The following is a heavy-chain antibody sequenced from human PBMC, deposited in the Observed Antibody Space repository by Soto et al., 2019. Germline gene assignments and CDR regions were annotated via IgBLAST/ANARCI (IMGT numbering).Heavy chain of an antibody. CDR1: GFTFSSYA. D-gene: IGHD3-10*01. Sequence: EVQLLESGGGLVQPGGSLRLSCAASGFTFSSYAMSWVRQAPGKGLEWVSAISGSGGSTYYADSVKGRFTISRDNSKNTLYLQMNSLRAEDTAVYYCASNPTFGVYYYGSGSKSGFDYWGQGTLVTVSS. V-gene: IGHV3-23*01. J-gene: IGHJ4*02. CDR3: ASNPTFGVYYYGSGSKSGFDY. CDR2: ISGSGGST.